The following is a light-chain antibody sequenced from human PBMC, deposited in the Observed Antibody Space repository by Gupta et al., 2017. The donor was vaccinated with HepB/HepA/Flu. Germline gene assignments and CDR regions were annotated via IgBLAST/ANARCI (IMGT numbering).Light chain of an antibody. J-gene: IGLJ3*02. Sequence: QSVLTQPPSASGTPGQRVTISCSGSSSNIGGNTVIWYHQLPGTAPKLLIHSNNQRPSGVPDRFSGSKSGTSASLAISGLQSDDEGEYYCAAWDDSLNGWVFGGGTKLTVL. CDR3: AAWDDSLNGWV. CDR1: SSNIGGNT. V-gene: IGLV1-44*01. CDR2: SNN.